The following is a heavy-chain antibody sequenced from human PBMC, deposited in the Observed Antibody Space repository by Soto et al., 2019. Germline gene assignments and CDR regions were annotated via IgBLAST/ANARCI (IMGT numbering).Heavy chain of an antibody. CDR1: GFTFDDYA. Sequence: EVQLVESGGGLVQPGRSLRLSCAASGFTFDDYAMNWVRQAPGKGLEWVSGISWNSGIIGYADTVKGRFTISRDNAKTPLYLQMNSLRAEDTALYYCAKDLRGGMDVWGQGTTVTVSS. D-gene: IGHD3-10*01. V-gene: IGHV3-9*01. CDR3: AKDLRGGMDV. J-gene: IGHJ6*02. CDR2: ISWNSGII.